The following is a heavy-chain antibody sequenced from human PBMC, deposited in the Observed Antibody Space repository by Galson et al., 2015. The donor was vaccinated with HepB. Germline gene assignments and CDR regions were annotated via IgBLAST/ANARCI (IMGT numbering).Heavy chain of an antibody. Sequence: SLRLSCAASGFTFSNYAMHWVRQAPGKGLEWVAVIWYDGTNKYYADSVKGRFTISRDNSKNTLYLQLDSLRTEDTAVYYCARVFYDISGHSSYYYQYMDVWGKGTTVTVSS. CDR3: ARVFYDISGHSSYYYQYMDV. V-gene: IGHV3-33*01. J-gene: IGHJ6*03. CDR1: GFTFSNYA. D-gene: IGHD3-22*01. CDR2: IWYDGTNK.